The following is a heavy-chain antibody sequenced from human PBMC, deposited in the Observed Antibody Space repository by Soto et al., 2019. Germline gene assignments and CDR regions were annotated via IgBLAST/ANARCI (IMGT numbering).Heavy chain of an antibody. Sequence: EVRLVESGGGVVRPGGSLSLWCAVSGFRFDEYAMSWVRQAPGKGLEWVSGINWDGGSPSYANSVKGRFTMSRDNAKKSLYLQKDRLRDEDTALYYGARDAFSGSHNDYTFEGDVWGKGTPVTVSS. J-gene: IGHJ6*04. V-gene: IGHV3-20*04. CDR3: ARDAFSGSHNDYTFEGDV. CDR1: GFRFDEYA. CDR2: INWDGGSP. D-gene: IGHD3-10*01.